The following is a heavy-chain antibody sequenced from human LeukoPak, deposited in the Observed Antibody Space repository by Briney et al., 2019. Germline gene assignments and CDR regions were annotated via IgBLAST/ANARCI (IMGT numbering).Heavy chain of an antibody. D-gene: IGHD3-9*01. CDR2: IYYSGST. J-gene: IGHJ4*02. Sequence: SETLSLTCTVSGGSISSYYWSWIRQPPGKGLEWIGYIYYSGSTYYNPSLKSRVTISVDTSKNQFSLKLNSVTAADTAVYYCARGDDFLTGFAYWGQGPLVTVPS. CDR1: GGSISSYY. V-gene: IGHV4-59*06. CDR3: ARGDDFLTGFAY.